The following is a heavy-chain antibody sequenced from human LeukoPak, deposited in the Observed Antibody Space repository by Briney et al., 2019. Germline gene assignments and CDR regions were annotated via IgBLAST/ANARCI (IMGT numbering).Heavy chain of an antibody. CDR1: GFTFSSYG. J-gene: IGHJ4*02. CDR2: IRYEGSNK. V-gene: IGHV3-30*02. D-gene: IGHD3-3*01. Sequence: PGGSLRLSCAASGFTFSSYGMHWVRQAPGKGLEWVAFIRYEGSNKYYADSVEGRFTISRDNSKNTLYLQMNSLRAEDTAVYYCAKGESITIFVYWGQGTLVTVSS. CDR3: AKGESITIFVY.